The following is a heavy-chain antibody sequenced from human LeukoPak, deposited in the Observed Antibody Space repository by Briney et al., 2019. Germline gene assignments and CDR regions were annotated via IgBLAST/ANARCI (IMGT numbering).Heavy chain of an antibody. CDR2: IYSGGST. CDR3: ARSIVATINA. J-gene: IGHJ5*02. V-gene: IGHV3-66*02. Sequence: GGSLRLSCAASGFTVSSNHMSWVRQAPGKGLEWVSVIYSGGSTYYADSVKGRFTISRDNSKNTLYLQMNSLRAEDTTVYYCARSIVATINAWGQGTLVTVSS. D-gene: IGHD5-12*01. CDR1: GFTVSSNH.